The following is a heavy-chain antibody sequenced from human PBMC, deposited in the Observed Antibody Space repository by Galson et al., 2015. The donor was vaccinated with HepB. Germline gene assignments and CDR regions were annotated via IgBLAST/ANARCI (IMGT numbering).Heavy chain of an antibody. Sequence: CAISGDSVSSNSAAWNWIRQSPSRGLEWLGRTYYRSKWYNVYAVSVKSRITINPDTSKNQFSLQLNSVTPEDTAMYYCARDRYSSSSLGFDYWGQGTLVTVSS. J-gene: IGHJ4*02. CDR3: ARDRYSSSSLGFDY. CDR1: GDSVSSNSAA. V-gene: IGHV6-1*01. CDR2: TYYRSKWYN. D-gene: IGHD6-13*01.